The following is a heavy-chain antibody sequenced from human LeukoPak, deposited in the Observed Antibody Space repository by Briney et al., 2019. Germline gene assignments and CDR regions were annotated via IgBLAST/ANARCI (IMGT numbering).Heavy chain of an antibody. V-gene: IGHV3-48*01. D-gene: IGHD1-1*01. CDR2: ISSSSSPI. CDR1: GFTFSSYS. J-gene: IGHJ3*02. CDR3: ARDRLGIAHAFDI. Sequence: PGGFLRLSCAASGFTFSSYSINWVRQAPGKGLEWVSYISSSSSPIYYADSVKGRFTISRDNAKNSLYLQMNGLRAEDTAVYYCARDRLGIAHAFDIWGQGTVVTVSS.